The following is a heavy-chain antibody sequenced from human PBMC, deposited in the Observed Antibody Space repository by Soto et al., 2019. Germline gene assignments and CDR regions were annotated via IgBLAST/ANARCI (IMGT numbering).Heavy chain of an antibody. Sequence: GESLKISCKGSGYRFTSYWIGWVRQMPGNGLEWMGIIYPGDSDTRYSPSFQGQVTISADKSISTACLQWSSLEAAGTAMYYCARHRPFYGMNVWGQGTTVTFSS. CDR2: IYPGDSDT. CDR1: GYRFTSYW. V-gene: IGHV5-51*01. J-gene: IGHJ6*02. CDR3: ARHRPFYGMNV.